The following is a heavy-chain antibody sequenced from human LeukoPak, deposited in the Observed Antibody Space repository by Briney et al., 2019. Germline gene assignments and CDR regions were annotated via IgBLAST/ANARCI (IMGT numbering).Heavy chain of an antibody. CDR3: ARDSAKRGYSYGHSGY. V-gene: IGHV1-46*01. Sequence: GASVKVSCKASGYTFTSYYMHWVRQAPGQGLEWMGIINPSGGSTSYAQKFQGRVTMTRDTSTSTVYMELSSLRSEDTAVYYCARDSAKRGYSYGHSGYWGQGTLVTVSS. CDR1: GYTFTSYY. J-gene: IGHJ4*02. CDR2: INPSGGST. D-gene: IGHD5-18*01.